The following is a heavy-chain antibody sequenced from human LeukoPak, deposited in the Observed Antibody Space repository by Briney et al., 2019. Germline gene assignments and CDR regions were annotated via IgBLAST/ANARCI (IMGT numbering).Heavy chain of an antibody. CDR1: GFTVSSNY. CDR2: IYSGGST. J-gene: IGHJ6*02. V-gene: IGHV3-66*02. CDR3: ARSQYGSGSYYKDYYGMDV. Sequence: GGSLRLSCAASGFTVSSNYMSWVRQAPGKGLEWVSVIYSGGSTYYADSVKGRFTISRDNSKNTLYPQMNSLRAEDTAVYYCARSQYGSGSYYKDYYGMDVWGQGTTVTVSS. D-gene: IGHD3-10*01.